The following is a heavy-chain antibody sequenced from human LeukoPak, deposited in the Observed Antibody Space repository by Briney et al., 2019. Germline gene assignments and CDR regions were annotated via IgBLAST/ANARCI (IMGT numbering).Heavy chain of an antibody. V-gene: IGHV1-46*01. CDR2: INPSGGST. Sequence: GASVKVSCKASGYTFIGYYMHWVRQAPGQGLEWMGIINPSGGSTSYAQKFQGRVTMTRDMSTSTVYMELSSLRSEDTAVYYCARASSGWKTFDYWGQGTLVTVSS. CDR3: ARASSGWKTFDY. D-gene: IGHD6-19*01. CDR1: GYTFIGYY. J-gene: IGHJ4*02.